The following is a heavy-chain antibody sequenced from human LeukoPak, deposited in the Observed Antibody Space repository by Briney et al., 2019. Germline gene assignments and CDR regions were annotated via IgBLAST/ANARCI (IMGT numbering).Heavy chain of an antibody. CDR1: GFIFTNYF. CDR3: ARVEGSSWSAPVDY. Sequence: GGSLRLSCAASGFIFTNYFMSWVRQAPGKGLEWVASIKHDGSEKYYVDSVRGRFTISRDNTMNSLYLQMSSLRAEDTAVYYCARVEGSSWSAPVDYWGRGTLVTVSS. J-gene: IGHJ4*02. V-gene: IGHV3-7*01. CDR2: IKHDGSEK. D-gene: IGHD6-13*01.